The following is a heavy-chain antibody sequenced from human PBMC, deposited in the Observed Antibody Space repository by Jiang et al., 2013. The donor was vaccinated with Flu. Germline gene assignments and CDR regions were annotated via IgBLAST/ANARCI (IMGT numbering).Heavy chain of an antibody. V-gene: IGHV1-58*01. CDR1: GFTFTTSA. D-gene: IGHD2-15*01. CDR3: ASAPGYCSGGTCYEG. J-gene: IGHJ4*02. Sequence: EVKKPGTSVRVSCKASGFTFTTSAVQWVRQARGQRLEWIGWTVVGSGDTNYAPNFQERVTISTDKSTSTVYMDLRSLRSEDTAVYYCASAPGYCSGGTCYEGWGQGTQVTVSS. CDR2: TVVGSGDT.